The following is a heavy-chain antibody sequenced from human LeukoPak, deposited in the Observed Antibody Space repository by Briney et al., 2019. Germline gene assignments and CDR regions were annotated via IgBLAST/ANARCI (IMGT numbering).Heavy chain of an antibody. CDR3: ARDKLWFGELPQNRWFDP. CDR1: GGTFSSYA. Sequence: ASVKVSCKASGGTFSSYAISWVRQAPGQGLEWMGRIIPILGIANYAQKFQGRVTTTADKSTSTAYMELSSLRSEDTAVYYCARDKLWFGELPQNRWFDPWGQGTLVTVSS. CDR2: IIPILGIA. J-gene: IGHJ5*02. V-gene: IGHV1-69*04. D-gene: IGHD3-10*01.